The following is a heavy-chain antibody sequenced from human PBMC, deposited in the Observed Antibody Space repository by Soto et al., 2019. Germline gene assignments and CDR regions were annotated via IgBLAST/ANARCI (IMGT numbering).Heavy chain of an antibody. D-gene: IGHD3-10*01. CDR3: ARDWGGLGY. CDR1: GFTVMNYW. V-gene: IGHV3-7*03. Sequence: PGGSLRLCCAASGFTVMNYWVTWVRQAPGKGLEWVANIIKDGSEKSYVDSVKGRFTISRDNAKNSLYLEMNSLRVEDTAVYYCARDWGGLGYWGQGTLVTVSS. CDR2: IIKDGSEK. J-gene: IGHJ4*02.